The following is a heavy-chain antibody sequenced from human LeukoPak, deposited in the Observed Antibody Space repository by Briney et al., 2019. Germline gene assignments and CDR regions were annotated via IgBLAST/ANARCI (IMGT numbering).Heavy chain of an antibody. D-gene: IGHD2-15*01. V-gene: IGHV3-30*04. Sequence: GGSLRLSCAASGFTFSSYAMHWVRQAPGKGLEWVAVISYDGSNKYYADSVKGRFTISRDNSKNTLYLQMNSLRAEDTAVYYCARGRPPLRYYYGMDVWGQGTTVTVSS. CDR3: ARGRPPLRYYYGMDV. J-gene: IGHJ6*02. CDR1: GFTFSSYA. CDR2: ISYDGSNK.